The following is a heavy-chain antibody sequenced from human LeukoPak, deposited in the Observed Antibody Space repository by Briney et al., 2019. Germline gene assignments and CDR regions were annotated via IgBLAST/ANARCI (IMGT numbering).Heavy chain of an antibody. D-gene: IGHD3-22*01. CDR3: ARGSSGYYSPGWDI. V-gene: IGHV3-48*01. Sequence: GGSLRLSCAASGFTFSSYSMNWVRQAPGKGLEWVSYISSSSSTIYYADSVKGRFAISRDNAKNSLYLQMNSLGAEDTAVYYCARGSSGYYSPGWDIWGQGTMVTVSS. CDR2: ISSSSSTI. J-gene: IGHJ3*02. CDR1: GFTFSSYS.